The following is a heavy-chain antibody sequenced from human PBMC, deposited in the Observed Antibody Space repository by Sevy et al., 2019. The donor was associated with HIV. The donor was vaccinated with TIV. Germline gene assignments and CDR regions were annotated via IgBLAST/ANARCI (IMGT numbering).Heavy chain of an antibody. V-gene: IGHV3-23*01. Sequence: GGSLRLSCVASEFRLSNYAMNWVRQAPGKGLEWVSGISGSGGSSYYADSVKGRFTISRDNSKNTLYLQMNSLRAEDTAMYYCAKGFCSGATCPRDYYYYGMDVWGQGTTVTVSS. D-gene: IGHD2-15*01. CDR3: AKGFCSGATCPRDYYYYGMDV. J-gene: IGHJ6*02. CDR2: ISGSGGSS. CDR1: EFRLSNYA.